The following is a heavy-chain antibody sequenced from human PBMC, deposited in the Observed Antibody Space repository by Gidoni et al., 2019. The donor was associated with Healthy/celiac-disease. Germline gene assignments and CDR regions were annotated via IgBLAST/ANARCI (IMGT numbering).Heavy chain of an antibody. CDR2: IYPGDSDT. V-gene: IGHV5-51*01. CDR3: ARHDGSYYYYYGMDV. D-gene: IGHD1-26*01. CDR1: GYSFTSYW. Sequence: EVQLVQSGAEVKKPGESLKISCKGSGYSFTSYWIGWVRQMPGKGLEWMGIIYPGDSDTRYRPSFQGQVTISADKSISTAYLQWSSLKASDTAMYYCARHDGSYYYYYGMDVWGQGTTVTVSS. J-gene: IGHJ6*02.